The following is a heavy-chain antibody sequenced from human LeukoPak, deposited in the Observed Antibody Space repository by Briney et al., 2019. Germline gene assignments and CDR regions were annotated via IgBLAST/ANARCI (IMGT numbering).Heavy chain of an antibody. D-gene: IGHD2/OR15-2a*01. J-gene: IGHJ6*03. CDR1: GFIFRSYS. Sequence: GRSLRLSCAASGFIFRSYSMNWVRPAPGKGPEGVSYIRTSGSIIHYADSVRGRFTISRDNAKNSLYLQMDGLRAEDTAVYYCARDTSYAYYHMDVWGKGTTVTVSS. CDR2: IRTSGSII. CDR3: ARDTSYAYYHMDV. V-gene: IGHV3-48*04.